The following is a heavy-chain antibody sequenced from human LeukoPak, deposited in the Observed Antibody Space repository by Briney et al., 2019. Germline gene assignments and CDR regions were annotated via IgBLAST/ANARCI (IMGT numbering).Heavy chain of an antibody. CDR1: GGSFSGYY. CDR3: ARRVGRYFGERAYYYNYMDV. Sequence: ASETLSLTCAVYGGSFSGYYWGWIRQPPGKGLEWIGEVNHSGSRKYSPSLKSRVTISVDTSKNQFSLKLTSVTAADTAVYYCARRVGRYFGERAYYYNYMDVWGSGATVTISS. CDR2: VNHSGSR. V-gene: IGHV4-34*01. D-gene: IGHD3-10*01. J-gene: IGHJ6*03.